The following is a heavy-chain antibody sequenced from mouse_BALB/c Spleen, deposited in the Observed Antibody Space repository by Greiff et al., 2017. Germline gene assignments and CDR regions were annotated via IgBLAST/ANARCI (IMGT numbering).Heavy chain of an antibody. V-gene: IGHV2-2*02. D-gene: IGHD1-1*01. CDR1: GFSLTSYG. J-gene: IGHJ1*01. CDR2: IWSGGST. Sequence: VKVVESGPGLVQPSQSLSITCTVSGFSLTSYGVHWVRQSPGKGLEWLGVIWSGGSTDYNAAFISRLSISKDNSKSQVFFKMNSLQANDTAIYYCARALLRYFDVWGAGTTVTVSS. CDR3: ARALLRYFDV.